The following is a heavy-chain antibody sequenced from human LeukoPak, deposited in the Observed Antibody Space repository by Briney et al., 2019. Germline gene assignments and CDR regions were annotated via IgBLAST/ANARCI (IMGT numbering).Heavy chain of an antibody. Sequence: PGGSLRLSCAASGFTFSSYSMNWVRQAPGKGLEWVSSISSSSSYIYYADSVKGRFTISRDNAKNSLYLQMNSLRAEDTAVYYCARARGALRLGDDKYNYYGMDVWGQGTTVTVSS. J-gene: IGHJ6*02. D-gene: IGHD3-16*01. CDR2: ISSSSSYI. V-gene: IGHV3-21*01. CDR1: GFTFSSYS. CDR3: ARARGALRLGDDKYNYYGMDV.